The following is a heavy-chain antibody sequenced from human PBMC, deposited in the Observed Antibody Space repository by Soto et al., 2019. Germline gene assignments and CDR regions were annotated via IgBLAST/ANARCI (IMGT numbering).Heavy chain of an antibody. CDR2: IYYSGST. D-gene: IGHD4-17*01. V-gene: IGHV4-31*03. CDR3: AHSPRPTTVTTSAEYFQH. Sequence: PSETLSLTCTVSGGSISSGGYYWSWIRQHPGKGLEWIGYIYYSGSTYYNPSLKSRVTISVDTSKNQFSLKLSSVTAADTATYYCAHSPRPTTVTTSAEYFQHWGQGTLVTVSS. J-gene: IGHJ1*01. CDR1: GGSISSGGYY.